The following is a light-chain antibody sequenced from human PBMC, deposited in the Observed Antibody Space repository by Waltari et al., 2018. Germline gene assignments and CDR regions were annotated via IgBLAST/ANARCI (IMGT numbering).Light chain of an antibody. CDR3: QPWANYSAM. J-gene: IGLJ3*02. CDR2: EDA. CDR1: KLGNMY. Sequence: YELTQPPTLSVSPGQTASITCSGEKLGNMYTAWYQKKAGQSPLLIIFEDAKRPSGSPDRCIASNFGTTPTRTIRETQPMDEAGYFCQPWANYSAMFGGGTKLTVL. V-gene: IGLV3-1*01.